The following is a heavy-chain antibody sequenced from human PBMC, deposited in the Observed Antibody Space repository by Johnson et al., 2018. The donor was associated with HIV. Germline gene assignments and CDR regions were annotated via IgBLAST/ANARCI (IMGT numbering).Heavy chain of an antibody. CDR2: IGTAGDT. D-gene: IGHD2-21*01. Sequence: VQLVESGGGLVQPGGSLRLSCAASGFTFSCYDVHWVRQATGKGLEWVSPIGTAGDTYYPGSVKGRFTISRENAKNSLYLQMNSLRAGDTAVYYCARDTGGGEPYDIWGQGTMVTVSS. CDR1: GFTFSCYD. J-gene: IGHJ3*02. V-gene: IGHV3-13*01. CDR3: ARDTGGGEPYDI.